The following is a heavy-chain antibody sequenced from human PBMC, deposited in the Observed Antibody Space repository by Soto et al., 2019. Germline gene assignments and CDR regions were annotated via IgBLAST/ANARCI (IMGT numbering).Heavy chain of an antibody. D-gene: IGHD6-13*01. CDR1: GFTFSSYA. CDR3: AKVLKVSRCYGSDAFDI. J-gene: IGHJ3*02. V-gene: IGHV3-23*01. CDR2: ISGSGGST. Sequence: EVQLLESGGGLVQPGGSLRLSCAASGFTFSSYAMSWVRHAPGKGLEWVSAISGSGGSTYYADSVKGRFTISRDNSKNTLYLQMNSLRAEDTAVYYCAKVLKVSRCYGSDAFDIWGQGTMVTVSS.